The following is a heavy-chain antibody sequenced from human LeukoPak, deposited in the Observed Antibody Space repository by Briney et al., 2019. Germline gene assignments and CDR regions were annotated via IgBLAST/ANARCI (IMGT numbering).Heavy chain of an antibody. J-gene: IGHJ4*02. Sequence: GGSLRLSCAASGFTFSSYSMNWVRQAPGKGLEWVSSISSSSSYIYYADSVKGRFTISRDNAKNSLYLQMNSLRAEDTAVYYCAREQSSGYYTYPDYWGQGTLVTVSS. V-gene: IGHV3-21*01. CDR3: AREQSSGYYTYPDY. CDR1: GFTFSSYS. CDR2: ISSSSSYI. D-gene: IGHD3-22*01.